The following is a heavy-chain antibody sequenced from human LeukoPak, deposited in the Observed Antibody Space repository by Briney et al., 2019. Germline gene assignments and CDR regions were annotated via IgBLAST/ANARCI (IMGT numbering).Heavy chain of an antibody. J-gene: IGHJ4*02. V-gene: IGHV3-30*02. Sequence: GGSLRLSCAASGFTFRSYGWHWVRQAPGKGLDWVALIRSDGSSKNYADSVKGRFTISRDASKNTVYLQMNSLRAEDTAVYSCAKWSGDYPSYYLDYWGQGTLVTVSS. D-gene: IGHD4-17*01. CDR2: IRSDGSSK. CDR1: GFTFRSYG. CDR3: AKWSGDYPSYYLDY.